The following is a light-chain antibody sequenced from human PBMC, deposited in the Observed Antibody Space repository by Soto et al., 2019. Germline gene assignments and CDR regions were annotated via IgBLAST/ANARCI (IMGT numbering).Light chain of an antibody. J-gene: IGLJ2*01. CDR2: GVS. CDR1: SSDVGGYNY. CDR3: NSYASGNTPVL. V-gene: IGLV2-14*03. Sequence: QSALTQPASLSGSPGQSITISCTGTSSDVGGYNYVSWYQQHPGKAPRLMIYGVSNRPFGVSSRFSGSKSGNTASLTISARQSEDEADYYCNSYASGNTPVLFGGGTKVTVL.